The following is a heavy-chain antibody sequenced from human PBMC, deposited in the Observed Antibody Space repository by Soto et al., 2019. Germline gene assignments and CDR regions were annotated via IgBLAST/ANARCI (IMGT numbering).Heavy chain of an antibody. D-gene: IGHD1-7*01. CDR3: AHANNWDYRTPYYFDY. CDR2: IYGNDDQ. J-gene: IGHJ4*02. Sequence: QITLKESGPTLVKPTQTLTLTCTFSGFSLNTSGVGVGGFRQPPGKDLEWLALIYGNDDQRYNLFLKNSLTITKDTSRDQVVRTMPHIDPVDTATYYCAHANNWDYRTPYYFDYWGQGTLVTVS. V-gene: IGHV2-5*01. CDR1: GFSLNTSGVG.